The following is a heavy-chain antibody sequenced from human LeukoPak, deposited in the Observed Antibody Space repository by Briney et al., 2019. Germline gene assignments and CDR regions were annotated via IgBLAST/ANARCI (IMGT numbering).Heavy chain of an antibody. CDR2: IYYSGST. CDR1: GGSISSYY. V-gene: IGHV4-59*08. D-gene: IGHD1-26*01. Sequence: KPSETLSPTCTVSGGSISSYYWSWIRQPPGKGLEWIGYIYYSGSTNYNPSLKSRVTISVDTSKNQFSLKLSSVTAADTAVYYCARLIGQVGAIDWGQGTLVTVSS. J-gene: IGHJ4*02. CDR3: ARLIGQVGAID.